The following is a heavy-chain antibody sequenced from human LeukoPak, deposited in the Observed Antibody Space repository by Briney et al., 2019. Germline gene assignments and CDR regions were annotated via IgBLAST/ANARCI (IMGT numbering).Heavy chain of an antibody. CDR2: IDHSGST. V-gene: IGHV4-59*01. D-gene: IGHD3-22*01. J-gene: IGHJ4*02. Sequence: SETLSLTCTVSGGSFSSYYWTWIRQPPGKGLEWIGYIDHSGSTNYNPSLKSRVSISSDTSKNQFSLELSSVTAADTAVYYCARDAFPYYDSSGFPNDYWGQGTLVTVSS. CDR1: GGSFSSYY. CDR3: ARDAFPYYDSSGFPNDY.